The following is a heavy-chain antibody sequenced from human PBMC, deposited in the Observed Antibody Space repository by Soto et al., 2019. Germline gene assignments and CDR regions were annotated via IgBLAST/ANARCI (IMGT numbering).Heavy chain of an antibody. V-gene: IGHV4-4*07. CDR2: IYSSGGT. D-gene: IGHD3-3*01. Sequence: SETLSLTCTVTGGAISGYYWTWIRQSDGEGLEWIGRIYSSGGTNYNPSLKSRVTISLDTSMNYFSLRLSSVTAADTAVYYCARGQRFSDWFDPWGQGTLVTVSS. CDR1: GGAISGYY. J-gene: IGHJ5*02. CDR3: ARGQRFSDWFDP.